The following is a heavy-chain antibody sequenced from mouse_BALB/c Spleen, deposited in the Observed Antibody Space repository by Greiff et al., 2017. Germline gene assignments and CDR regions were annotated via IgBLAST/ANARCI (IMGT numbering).Heavy chain of an antibody. CDR3: ARDHYGSSYAYAMDY. Sequence: VKLMESGPGLVAPSQSLSITCTVSGFSLTSYGVHWVRQPPGKGLEWLGVIWAGGSTNYNSALMSRLSISKDNSKSQVFLKMNSLQTDDTAMYYCARDHYGSSYAYAMDYWGQGTSVTVSS. V-gene: IGHV2-9*02. CDR1: GFSLTSYG. D-gene: IGHD1-1*01. CDR2: IWAGGST. J-gene: IGHJ4*01.